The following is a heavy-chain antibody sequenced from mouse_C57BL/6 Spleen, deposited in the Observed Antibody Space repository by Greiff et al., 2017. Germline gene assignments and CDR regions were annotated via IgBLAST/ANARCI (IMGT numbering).Heavy chain of an antibody. CDR3: ARAGNYYDDAMDY. CDR2: INYDGSST. J-gene: IGHJ4*01. V-gene: IGHV5-16*01. D-gene: IGHD1-1*01. Sequence: EVKLVESEGGLVQPGSSMKLSCTASGFTFSDYYMAWVRQVPEKGLEWVANINYDGSSTYYLDSLKSRFIISRDNAKNILYLQMSSLKSEDTATYYCARAGNYYDDAMDYWGQGTSVTVSS. CDR1: GFTFSDYY.